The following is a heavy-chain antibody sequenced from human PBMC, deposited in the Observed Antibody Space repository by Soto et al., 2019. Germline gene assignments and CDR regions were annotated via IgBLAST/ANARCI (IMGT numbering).Heavy chain of an antibody. V-gene: IGHV4-59*08. J-gene: IGHJ4*02. Sequence: SETLXLTCTVSGDSISTCDWSWIRQSPGKGLEWIGFIYYGGSTNYNPSLKSRVTISVDTPKNQFSLKLSSVTAADTAVYYCAKNWNWGSLVHWGQGTLVTVSS. CDR2: IYYGGST. D-gene: IGHD7-27*01. CDR3: AKNWNWGSLVH. CDR1: GDSISTCD.